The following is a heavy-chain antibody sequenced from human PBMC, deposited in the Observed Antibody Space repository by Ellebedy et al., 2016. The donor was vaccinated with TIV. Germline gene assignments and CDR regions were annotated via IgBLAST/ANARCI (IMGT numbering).Heavy chain of an antibody. CDR1: GYTFTSYA. D-gene: IGHD6-19*01. V-gene: IGHV1-3*01. Sequence: AASVTVSCKASGYTFTSYAIHWVRQAPGQRLEWMGWINAGNGNTKYSQKFQGRVTMTEDTSTDTAYMELSSLRSEDTAVYYCATDIAGAVAAYYYHGMDVWGQGTTVTVSS. CDR2: INAGNGNT. CDR3: ATDIAGAVAAYYYHGMDV. J-gene: IGHJ6*02.